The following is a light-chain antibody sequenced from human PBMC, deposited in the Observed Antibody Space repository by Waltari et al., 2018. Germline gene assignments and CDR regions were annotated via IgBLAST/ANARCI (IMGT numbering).Light chain of an antibody. V-gene: IGKV3-20*01. CDR3: QQYDGLVLT. CDR2: GTS. J-gene: IGKJ4*01. Sequence: EIVLTQSPGTLSLSPGERATLSCRASQSVTSISFSWYQHKPGQAPRLLIYGTSNRATGIPDRFSGSGFGTDFTLTISRLELEDFAVYYCQQYDGLVLTFGGGTKVEI. CDR1: QSVTSIS.